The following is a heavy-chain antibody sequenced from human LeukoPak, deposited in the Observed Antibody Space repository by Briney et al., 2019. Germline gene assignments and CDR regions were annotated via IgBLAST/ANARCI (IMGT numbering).Heavy chain of an antibody. J-gene: IGHJ4*02. V-gene: IGHV3-48*03. D-gene: IGHD1-26*01. CDR1: GFTFSSYE. Sequence: PGGSLRLSCAASGFTFSSYEMNWVRQAPGKGLEWVSYISSSGSTIYYADSVKGRFTISRDNAKNSLYLQMNSLRAEDTAVYYCASEPPSSGSYYPYYFDYWGQGTLVTVSS. CDR3: ASEPPSSGSYYPYYFDY. CDR2: ISSSGSTI.